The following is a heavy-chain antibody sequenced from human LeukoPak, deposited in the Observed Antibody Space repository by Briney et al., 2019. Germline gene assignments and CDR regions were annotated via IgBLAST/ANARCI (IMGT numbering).Heavy chain of an antibody. Sequence: SETLSLTCTVSGGSISSHYWSWIRQPPGKALEWIGNIYYSGSTNYNPSLKSRVTISVDTSKNQFSLKLSSVTAADTAVYYCARVEMSTIYYYYCYMDVWGKGTTVTVSS. CDR3: ARVEMSTIYYYYCYMDV. D-gene: IGHD5-24*01. J-gene: IGHJ6*03. V-gene: IGHV4-59*11. CDR1: GGSISSHY. CDR2: IYYSGST.